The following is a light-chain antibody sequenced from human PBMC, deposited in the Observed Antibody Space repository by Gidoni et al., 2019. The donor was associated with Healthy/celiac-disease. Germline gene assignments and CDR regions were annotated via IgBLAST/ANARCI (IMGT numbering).Light chain of an antibody. Sequence: AIQLTQSPSSLSASVGDRVTITYRASQGISSALAWYQQKPGKAPKLLIYDASSLESGVPSRFSGSGSGTDFTLTISSLQPEDFATYYCQQFNSYPHTFGQGTRLEIK. CDR2: DAS. V-gene: IGKV1-13*02. CDR3: QQFNSYPHT. J-gene: IGKJ5*01. CDR1: QGISSA.